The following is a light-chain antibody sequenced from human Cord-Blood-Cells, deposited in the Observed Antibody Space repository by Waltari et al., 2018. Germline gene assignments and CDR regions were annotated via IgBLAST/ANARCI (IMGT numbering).Light chain of an antibody. CDR3: QQLNSYPLFT. Sequence: DIQLTQSPSFLSASVGDRVTITCRASQGISSYLAWYQQKPGKAPKLLIYAASTLQSGVPSRFSGRGSGTEFTLTVSSLQPEDLATYYCQQLNSYPLFTFGPGTKVDIK. CDR2: AAS. V-gene: IGKV1-9*01. J-gene: IGKJ3*01. CDR1: QGISSY.